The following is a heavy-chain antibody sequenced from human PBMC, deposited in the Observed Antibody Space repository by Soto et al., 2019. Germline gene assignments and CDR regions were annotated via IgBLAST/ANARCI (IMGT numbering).Heavy chain of an antibody. J-gene: IGHJ4*02. CDR1: GFTFSSYG. V-gene: IGHV3-33*01. CDR3: ARDMITMVRGVIGSPDY. D-gene: IGHD3-10*01. CDR2: IWYDGSNK. Sequence: GGSLRLSCAASGFTFSSYGMHWVRQAPGKGLEWVAVIWYDGSNKYYADSVKGRFTISRDNSKNTLYLQMNSLRAEDTAVYYCARDMITMVRGVIGSPDYWGQGTLVTVSS.